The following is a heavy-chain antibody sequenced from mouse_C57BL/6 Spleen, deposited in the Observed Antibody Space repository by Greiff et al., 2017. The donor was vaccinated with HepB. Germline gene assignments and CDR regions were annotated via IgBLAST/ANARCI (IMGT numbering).Heavy chain of an antibody. CDR2: ISGGGGNT. D-gene: IGHD1-1*01. J-gene: IGHJ2*01. CDR3: ARQEALYYYGSSYFDY. V-gene: IGHV5-9*01. Sequence: EVKLMESGGGLVKPGGSLKLSCAASGFTFSSYTMSWVRQTPEKRLEWVATISGGGGNTYYPDSVKGRFTISRDNAKNTLYLQMSSLRSEDTALYYCARQEALYYYGSSYFDYWGQGTTLTVSS. CDR1: GFTFSSYT.